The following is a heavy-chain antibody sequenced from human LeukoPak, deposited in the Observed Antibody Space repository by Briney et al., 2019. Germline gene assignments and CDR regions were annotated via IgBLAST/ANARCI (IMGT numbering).Heavy chain of an antibody. CDR2: ISSSGSTI. D-gene: IGHD5-18*01. Sequence: GGSLRLSCAASVFTFSDYYMSWIRQAPGKGLEWVSYISSSGSTIYYADSVKGRFTISRDNAKNSLYLQMNSLRAEDTAVYYCARDTDTAMESFDYWGQGTLVTVSS. CDR3: ARDTDTAMESFDY. J-gene: IGHJ4*02. CDR1: VFTFSDYY. V-gene: IGHV3-11*01.